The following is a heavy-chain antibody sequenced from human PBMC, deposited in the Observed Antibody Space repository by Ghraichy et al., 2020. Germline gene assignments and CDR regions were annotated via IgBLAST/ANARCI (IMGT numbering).Heavy chain of an antibody. CDR3: ANSGWFNYFDF. J-gene: IGHJ4*02. Sequence: SETLSLTCSVSGGSVNTYYWTWIRQSPEKGLEWIGHIYYCGTTTYNPSLKSRVTISLDRAKNQFSLELSSVTAADTAIYYCANSGWFNYFDFWGQGVLVTVSS. D-gene: IGHD6-19*01. CDR2: IYYCGTT. V-gene: IGHV4-59*02. CDR1: GGSVNTYY.